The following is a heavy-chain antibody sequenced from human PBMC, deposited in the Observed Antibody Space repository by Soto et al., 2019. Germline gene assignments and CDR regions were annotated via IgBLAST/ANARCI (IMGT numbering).Heavy chain of an antibody. V-gene: IGHV4-30-4*01. CDR2: IYYSGST. Sequence: TSETLSLTCTVSGGSISSGDYYWSWIRQPPGKGLEWIGYIYYSGSTYYNPSLKSRVTISVDTSKNQFSLKLSSVTAADTAVYYCARGQLVSCGKMCNWFDPWGQGTLVTVSS. J-gene: IGHJ5*02. CDR3: ARGQLVSCGKMCNWFDP. CDR1: GGSISSGDYY. D-gene: IGHD6-13*01.